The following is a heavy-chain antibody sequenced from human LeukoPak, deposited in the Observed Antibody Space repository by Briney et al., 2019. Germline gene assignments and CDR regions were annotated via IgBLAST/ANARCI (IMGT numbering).Heavy chain of an antibody. V-gene: IGHV4-59*01. CDR2: IYYSEST. Sequence: SETLSLTCTVAGGSISSYYWSWIRQPPGKGLEWIGYIYYSESTNYNPSLKSRVTISVDTSKNQFSLKLSSVTAADTAVYYCARYSHCSGGSRPPYYYYYMDVWGKGTTVTVSS. D-gene: IGHD2-15*01. CDR1: GGSISSYY. CDR3: ARYSHCSGGSRPPYYYYYMDV. J-gene: IGHJ6*03.